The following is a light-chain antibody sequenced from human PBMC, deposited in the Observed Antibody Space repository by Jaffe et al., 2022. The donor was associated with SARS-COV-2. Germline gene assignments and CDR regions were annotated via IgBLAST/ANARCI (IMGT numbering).Light chain of an antibody. J-gene: IGLJ1*01. V-gene: IGLV1-40*01. Sequence: QSVLTQPPSVSGAPGQRVTISCTGSNSNIGAGYDVHWYQQLPGTAPKLLIYGNTNRPSGVPDRFSGSKSGTSASLAITGLHSEDEADYYCLSHDSSLNGNYVFGGGTKVTVL. CDR1: NSNIGAGYD. CDR2: GNT. CDR3: LSHDSSLNGNYV.